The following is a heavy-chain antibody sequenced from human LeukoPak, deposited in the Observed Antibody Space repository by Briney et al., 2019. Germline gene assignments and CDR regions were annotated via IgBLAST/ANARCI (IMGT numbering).Heavy chain of an antibody. CDR1: GFTFDDYA. V-gene: IGHV3-43*02. Sequence: GGALKLSCAAPGFTFDDYAMHWVRQDPGKGLGWVSLISGDGGSTYYADSLKGRFTISPDNSKNSPYLQMNSLRTEDTALYYCAKDIADFWSGYPTVVFVIWGQGTMGSASS. CDR2: ISGDGGST. J-gene: IGHJ3*02. CDR3: AKDIADFWSGYPTVVFVI. D-gene: IGHD3-3*01.